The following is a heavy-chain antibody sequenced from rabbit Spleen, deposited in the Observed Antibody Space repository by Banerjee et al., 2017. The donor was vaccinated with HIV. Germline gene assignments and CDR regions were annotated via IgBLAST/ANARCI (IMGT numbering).Heavy chain of an antibody. D-gene: IGHD4-1*01. Sequence: EESGGDLVKPGASLTLTCTVSGIDFSSYSMTWVRQAPGKGLEWIGWIKTGSGSTYYASWVNDRFTISRDTNENTVSLKMTSLTAADTATYFCARYSSGYLNLWGPGTLVTVS. CDR3: ARYSSGYLNL. V-gene: IGHV1S47*01. CDR2: IKTGSGST. CDR1: GIDFSSYS. J-gene: IGHJ4*01.